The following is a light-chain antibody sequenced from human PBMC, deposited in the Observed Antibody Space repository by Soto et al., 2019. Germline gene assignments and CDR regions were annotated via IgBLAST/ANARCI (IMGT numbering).Light chain of an antibody. Sequence: QSVLTQPASVSGSPGQSITIACTGTNRDVGSYNLVSWYQQRRGEAPKLIISEVRNRPSGISYRFTGSKSGNTASLTISGLQAEDEADYYCSSYTTTSTLVFGGGTKLTVL. J-gene: IGLJ3*02. CDR2: EVR. V-gene: IGLV2-14*01. CDR1: NRDVGSYNL. CDR3: SSYTTTSTLV.